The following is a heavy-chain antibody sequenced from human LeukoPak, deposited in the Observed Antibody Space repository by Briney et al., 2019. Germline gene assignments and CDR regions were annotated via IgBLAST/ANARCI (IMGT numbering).Heavy chain of an antibody. D-gene: IGHD2-15*01. CDR1: GYSISSGYY. CDR2: IYHSGRT. V-gene: IGHV4-38-2*02. CDR3: ARAPGYCSGGSCYSGWFDP. Sequence: SETLSLTCTVSGYSISSGYYWGWIRQPPGKGLEWIGSIYHSGRTFYNPSLKSRVTISVDTSKNQFSLKLSSVTAADTAVYYCARAPGYCSGGSCYSGWFDPWGQGTQVTVSS. J-gene: IGHJ5*02.